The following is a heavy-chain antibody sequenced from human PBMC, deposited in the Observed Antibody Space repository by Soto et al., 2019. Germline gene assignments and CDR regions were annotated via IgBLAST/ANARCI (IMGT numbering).Heavy chain of an antibody. Sequence: SETLSLTCTVSGGSIISHYWGWIRQPHGKGLEWIGYIYYSGSTNYNPSLKSRVTISVDTSKNQFSLKLSSVTAADTAVYYCARGYNWNDGVRNAFDIWGRGTMVTVSS. V-gene: IGHV4-59*11. CDR3: ARGYNWNDGVRNAFDI. CDR1: GGSIISHY. CDR2: IYYSGST. D-gene: IGHD1-1*01. J-gene: IGHJ3*02.